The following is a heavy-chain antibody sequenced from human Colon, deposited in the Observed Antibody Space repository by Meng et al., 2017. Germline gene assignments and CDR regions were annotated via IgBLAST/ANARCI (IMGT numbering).Heavy chain of an antibody. CDR3: TRNRDGRIAGAITYYFDY. CDR1: GFTFSGAA. J-gene: IGHJ4*02. D-gene: IGHD1-26*01. Sequence: GGSLRLSCAASGFTFSGAAMHWVCQASGQGLERVGRIRSKANSYATAYAASVKGRFTISRDDSKNTAYLQMDSLKTEDTAVYYCTRNRDGRIAGAITYYFDYWGQGTLVTVSS. CDR2: IRSKANSYAT. V-gene: IGHV3-73*01.